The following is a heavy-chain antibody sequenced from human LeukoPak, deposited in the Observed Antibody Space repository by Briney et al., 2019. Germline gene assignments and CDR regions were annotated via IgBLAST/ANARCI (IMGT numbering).Heavy chain of an antibody. CDR3: ASIDTAVVRTDS. CDR1: GGSISSGGYH. V-gene: IGHV4-61*02. Sequence: SQTLSLTCTVSGGSISSGGYHWSWIRQPAGKGLEWIGRIYTSGNTNYNPSLKSRVTISVDTSKNQFSLKLRSVTAADTAVYYCASIDTAVVRTDSWGQGTLVTVSS. J-gene: IGHJ4*02. CDR2: IYTSGNT. D-gene: IGHD5-18*01.